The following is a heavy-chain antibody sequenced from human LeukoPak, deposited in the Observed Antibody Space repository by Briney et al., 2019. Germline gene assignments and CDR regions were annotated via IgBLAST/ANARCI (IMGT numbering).Heavy chain of an antibody. CDR2: ISWEGHTT. CDR3: TRDTDFGSPTNYFDH. Sequence: GGSLRLSCAASGFTFDDYAMHWVRQAPGKGLQWVSLISWEGHTTYYADSVRSRFTISRDNTKNSLFLEMKSLTTDDTAFYYCTRDTDFGSPTNYFDHWGQGTLVSVSS. CDR1: GFTFDDYA. D-gene: IGHD3-10*01. V-gene: IGHV3-43*01. J-gene: IGHJ4*02.